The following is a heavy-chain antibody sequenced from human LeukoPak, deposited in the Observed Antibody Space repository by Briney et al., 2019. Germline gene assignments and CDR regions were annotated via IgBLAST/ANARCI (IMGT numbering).Heavy chain of an antibody. CDR3: TLIAVAHYYFDY. CDR2: INHSRST. V-gene: IGHV4-34*01. Sequence: PSETLSLTCAVYGGSFSGYYWSWIRQPPGKGLEWIGEINHSRSTNYNPSLKSRVTISVDTSKNQFSLKLSSVTAADTAVYYCTLIAVAHYYFDYWGQGTLVTVSS. D-gene: IGHD6-19*01. J-gene: IGHJ4*02. CDR1: GGSFSGYY.